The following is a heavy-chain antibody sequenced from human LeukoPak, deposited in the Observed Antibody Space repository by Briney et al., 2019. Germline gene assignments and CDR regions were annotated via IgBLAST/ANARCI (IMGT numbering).Heavy chain of an antibody. J-gene: IGHJ4*02. Sequence: GGSLRLSCAASGFTFSDSAMNWARQASGKGLEWVGHIRGKTNSYATAYAESVRGRFTISRDDSKNTAHLQMNSLKTEDTAVYYCTGGSGWYSPDYWGQGTLVTVSS. D-gene: IGHD6-19*01. CDR2: IRGKTNSYAT. V-gene: IGHV3-73*01. CDR1: GFTFSDSA. CDR3: TGGSGWYSPDY.